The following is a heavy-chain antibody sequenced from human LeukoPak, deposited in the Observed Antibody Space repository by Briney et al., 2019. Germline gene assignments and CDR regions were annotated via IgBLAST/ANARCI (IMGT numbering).Heavy chain of an antibody. Sequence: GGSLRVSCAASGITFSTYTMNWVRQAPGKGLEWVSSITSTSNYIYYADSVKGRFTISRDNAKNSLYLQMNSLRAEDTAVYYCARAVHHLFYSDSSGYYGDAFDVWGQGTVVTVSS. J-gene: IGHJ3*01. V-gene: IGHV3-21*01. CDR1: GITFSTYT. D-gene: IGHD3-22*01. CDR3: ARAVHHLFYSDSSGYYGDAFDV. CDR2: ITSTSNYI.